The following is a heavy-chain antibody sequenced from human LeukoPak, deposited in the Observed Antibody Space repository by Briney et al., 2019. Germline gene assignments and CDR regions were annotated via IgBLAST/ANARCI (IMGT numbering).Heavy chain of an antibody. CDR1: GYTFIGYN. CDR2: INPNSCGT. Sequence: ASVKVSCKASGYTFIGYNMHWVRQAPGQGLEWMGWINPNSCGTNYAQSFQGRVNMTRDTSISTAYMELSRLRSDDTAIYYCALVGEALDYWGQGTLVTVSS. V-gene: IGHV1-2*02. D-gene: IGHD4-17*01. CDR3: ALVGEALDY. J-gene: IGHJ4*02.